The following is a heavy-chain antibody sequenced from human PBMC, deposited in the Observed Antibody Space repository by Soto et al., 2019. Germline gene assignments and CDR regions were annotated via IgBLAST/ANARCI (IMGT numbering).Heavy chain of an antibody. V-gene: IGHV4-31*03. J-gene: IGHJ4*02. CDR3: ASTADSSGYYYYLDY. D-gene: IGHD3-22*01. CDR2: IYYSGST. Sequence: QVQLQESGPGLVKPSQPLSLTCTVSGGSISSGGYYWSWIRQHPGKGLEWIGYIYYSGSTYYNPSLKSRVTISVDTSKNQFSLKLSSVTAADTAVYYCASTADSSGYYYYLDYWGQGTLVTVSS. CDR1: GGSISSGGYY.